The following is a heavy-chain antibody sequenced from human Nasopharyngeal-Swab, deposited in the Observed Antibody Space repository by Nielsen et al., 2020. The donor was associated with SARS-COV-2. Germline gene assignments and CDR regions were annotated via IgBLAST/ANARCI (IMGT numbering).Heavy chain of an antibody. Sequence: WGRHAPGRGLEWMGWINTNTGNATYAQGFTGRVVFSFDTSVSTAYLQIISLKAEDTAVYYCAREGSDGSGPGDFDSWGQGTLVTVSS. V-gene: IGHV7-4-1*02. CDR2: INTNTGNA. CDR3: AREGSDGSGPGDFDS. D-gene: IGHD3-10*01. J-gene: IGHJ4*02.